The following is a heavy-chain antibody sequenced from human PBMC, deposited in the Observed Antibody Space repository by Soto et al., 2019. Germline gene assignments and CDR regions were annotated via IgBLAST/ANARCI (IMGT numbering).Heavy chain of an antibody. D-gene: IGHD3-10*01. Sequence: QVPLVESGGGLVKPGGSLRLSCAASGFNFSDYYMTWIRQTPGEGLEWLSYISGSSSHTNYADSVKGRFTISRDNAKNSLYLQISSLGAEDTAVYYCARRLSAHFDYWGQGTLVTVSS. CDR3: ARRLSAHFDY. J-gene: IGHJ4*02. CDR1: GFNFSDYY. CDR2: ISGSSSHT. V-gene: IGHV3-11*05.